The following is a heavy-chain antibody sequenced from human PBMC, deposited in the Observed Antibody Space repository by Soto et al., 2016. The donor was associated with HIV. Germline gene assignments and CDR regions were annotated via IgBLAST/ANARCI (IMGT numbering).Heavy chain of an antibody. Sequence: EVQLLESGGGLVQPGGSLRLSCAASGFTFSSYAMSWVRQAPGKGLEWVSYISGSGANTYYADSVKGRFTISRGNSNNTLYLQVNSLRAEDTAIYYCAKEIDSSGYYYFDYWGQGALVTVSS. CDR2: ISGSGANT. V-gene: IGHV3-23*01. D-gene: IGHD3-22*01. J-gene: IGHJ4*02. CDR3: AKEIDSSGYYYFDY. CDR1: GFTFSSYA.